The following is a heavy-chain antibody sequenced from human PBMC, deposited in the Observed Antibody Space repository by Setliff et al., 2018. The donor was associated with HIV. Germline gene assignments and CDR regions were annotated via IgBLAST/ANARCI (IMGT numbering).Heavy chain of an antibody. CDR3: ARDGGSSGWYFVLGYSDY. V-gene: IGHV4-39*02. D-gene: IGHD6-19*01. J-gene: IGHJ4*02. CDR1: GGSTDSGSYY. Sequence: PSETLSLTCTVSGGSTDSGSYYWAWIRQPPGKGLEWIGSMYYTGSTYYNPSLKSRVTISIDTSKNQFSLKLNSVTAADTDMYYCARDGGSSGWYFVLGYSDYWGPGTLVTVSS. CDR2: MYYTGST.